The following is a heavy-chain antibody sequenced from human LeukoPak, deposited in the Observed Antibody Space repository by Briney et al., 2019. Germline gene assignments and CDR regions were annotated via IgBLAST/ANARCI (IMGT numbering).Heavy chain of an antibody. D-gene: IGHD1-26*01. CDR2: ISGSGGST. CDR1: GFTFRSYA. Sequence: GGSLRLSCAASGFTFRSYAMSWVSQAPGKGLEGVAAISGSGGSTYYADSVKGRFTISRDNSKNTLYLQMNSLRAEDTAVYYCAKDAVPPRGSPYWFDPWGQGTLVTVSS. V-gene: IGHV3-23*01. J-gene: IGHJ5*02. CDR3: AKDAVPPRGSPYWFDP.